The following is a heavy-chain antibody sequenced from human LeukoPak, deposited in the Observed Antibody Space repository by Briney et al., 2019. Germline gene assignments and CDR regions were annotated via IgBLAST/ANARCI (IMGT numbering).Heavy chain of an antibody. Sequence: ASVKVSCKASGYTFTSYLISWVRQAPGQGLEWMGWISAYNGNTKYAQNLQGRVTMTADTSTSTAYMELSRLRSDDTAVYYCARELNYDSSGYYFDYWGQGTLVTVSS. CDR2: ISAYNGNT. J-gene: IGHJ4*02. V-gene: IGHV1-18*01. D-gene: IGHD3-22*01. CDR3: ARELNYDSSGYYFDY. CDR1: GYTFTSYL.